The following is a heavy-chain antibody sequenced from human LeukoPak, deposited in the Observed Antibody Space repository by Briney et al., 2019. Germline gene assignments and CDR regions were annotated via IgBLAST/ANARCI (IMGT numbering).Heavy chain of an antibody. Sequence: PGESLRISCKGSGYSFSSYWISWVRRMPGKGLEWMGRIDPSDSYSNYSPSFQGHVTISADKSISTAYLQWGSLQASDTARYYCARHNSTGWYYFDYWGQGTLVTVSS. V-gene: IGHV5-10-1*01. J-gene: IGHJ4*02. CDR1: GYSFSSYW. CDR2: IDPSDSYS. D-gene: IGHD6-19*01. CDR3: ARHNSTGWYYFDY.